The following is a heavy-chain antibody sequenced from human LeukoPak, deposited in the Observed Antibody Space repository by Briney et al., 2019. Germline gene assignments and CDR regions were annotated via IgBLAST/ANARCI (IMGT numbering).Heavy chain of an antibody. CDR2: IYSGGST. V-gene: IGHV3-53*01. CDR3: ARGGQGEDSDY. D-gene: IGHD3-10*01. CDR1: GFTVSSNY. J-gene: IGHJ4*02. Sequence: PGGSLRLSCAASGFTVSSNYMSWVRQAPGRGLEWVSVIYSGGSTYYADSVKGRFTISRDNSKNTLYLQMNSLRAEDTAVYYCARGGQGEDSDYWGQGTLVTVSS.